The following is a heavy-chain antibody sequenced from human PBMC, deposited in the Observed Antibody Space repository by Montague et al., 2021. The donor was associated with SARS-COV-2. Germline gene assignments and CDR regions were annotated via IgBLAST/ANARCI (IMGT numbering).Heavy chain of an antibody. J-gene: IGHJ3*01. CDR3: ARQRANAGSLDC. CDR1: GGPISMSSYD. CDR2: IYHTGTA. Sequence: SETLSLTCTVSGGPISMSSYDWGWIRQPPGKGLEWIGSIYHTGTAYYNASLKSRLTISVDTSNNQFSLKMTSVTASDTAVYYCARQRANAGSLDCWGQGTMVSVSS. D-gene: IGHD1-1*01. V-gene: IGHV4-39*01.